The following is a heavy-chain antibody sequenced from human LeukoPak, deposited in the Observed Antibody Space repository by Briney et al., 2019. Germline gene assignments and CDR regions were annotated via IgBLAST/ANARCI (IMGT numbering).Heavy chain of an antibody. CDR2: IYYSGST. Sequence: PSETLSLTCTVSGGSISSSSYYWGWIRQPPGRGLEWIGYIYYSGSTNYNPSLKSRVTISVDTSKNQFSLKLSSVTAADTAVYYCARRKVVPHEDWFDPWGQGTLVTVSS. V-gene: IGHV4-61*05. CDR3: ARRKVVPHEDWFDP. D-gene: IGHD2-2*01. CDR1: GGSISSSSYY. J-gene: IGHJ5*02.